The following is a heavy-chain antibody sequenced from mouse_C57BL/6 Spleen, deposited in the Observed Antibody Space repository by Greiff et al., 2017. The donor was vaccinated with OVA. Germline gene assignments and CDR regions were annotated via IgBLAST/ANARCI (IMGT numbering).Heavy chain of an antibody. CDR2: IDPSDSYT. J-gene: IGHJ4*01. CDR1: GYTFTSYW. CDR3: ARNYYGSRGMDY. Sequence: QVQLQQSGAELVMPGASVKLSCKASGYTFTSYWMHWVKQRPGQGLEWIGEIDPSDSYTNYNQKFKGKSTLTVDKSSSTAYMQLSSLTSEDSAVYYCARNYYGSRGMDYWGQGTSVTVSS. V-gene: IGHV1-69*01. D-gene: IGHD1-1*01.